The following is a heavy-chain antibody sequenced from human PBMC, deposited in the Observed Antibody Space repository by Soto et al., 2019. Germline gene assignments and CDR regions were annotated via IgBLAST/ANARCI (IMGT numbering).Heavy chain of an antibody. CDR2: IIPIFGTA. CDR3: ARAGSAVAGLDY. D-gene: IGHD6-19*01. CDR1: GGTFSSYA. V-gene: IGHV1-69*12. Sequence: QVQLVQSGAEVKKPGSSVKVSCKASGGTFSSYAISWVRQAPGQGLEWMGGIIPIFGTANYAQKFQGRVTMXAXESTSTAYMELSSLRSEDTAVYYCARAGSAVAGLDYWGQGTLVTVSS. J-gene: IGHJ4*02.